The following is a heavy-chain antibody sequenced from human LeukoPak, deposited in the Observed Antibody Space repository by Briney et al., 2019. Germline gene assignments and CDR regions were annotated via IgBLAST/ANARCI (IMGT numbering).Heavy chain of an antibody. D-gene: IGHD5-18*01. CDR3: ARDLGDTGGLGYYYGMDV. CDR1: GFTFSSYS. J-gene: IGHJ6*04. CDR2: ISSSSSYI. V-gene: IGHV3-21*01. Sequence: GGSLRLSCAASGFTFSSYSMNWVRQAPGKGLEWVSSISSSSSYIYYADSVKGRFTISRDNAKNSLYLQMNSLRAEDTAVYYCARDLGDTGGLGYYYGMDVWGKGTTVTVSS.